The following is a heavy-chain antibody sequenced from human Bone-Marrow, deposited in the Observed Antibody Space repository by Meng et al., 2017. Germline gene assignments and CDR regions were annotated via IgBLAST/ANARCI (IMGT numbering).Heavy chain of an antibody. Sequence: VQLRALGVGCLSPSGTVALHWSVYGGSFCGYYWSWIRQPPGKGLEWIGEINHSGSTNYNPSLKSRVTISVDTSKNQFSLKLSSVTAADTAVYYCARVGVVVITPNWFDPWGQGTLVTVSS. V-gene: IGHV4-34*01. D-gene: IGHD3-22*01. J-gene: IGHJ5*02. CDR3: ARVGVVVITPNWFDP. CDR1: GGSFCGYY. CDR2: INHSGST.